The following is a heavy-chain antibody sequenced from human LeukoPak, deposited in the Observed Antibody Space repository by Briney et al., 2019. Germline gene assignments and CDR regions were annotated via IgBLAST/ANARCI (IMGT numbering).Heavy chain of an antibody. CDR1: SGSISGYY. D-gene: IGHD6-13*01. CDR2: FYYGGSA. J-gene: IGHJ5*02. Sequence: SEALSLTCTVSSGSISGYYWSWIRQPPGKGLEWIGYFYYGGSARYNPSLISRVTISVDPTKNQSSLKLSSVTAADTAVYYCCSSPSTLNWFDPWGQGYLVTVSS. V-gene: IGHV4-59*08. CDR3: CSSPSTLNWFDP.